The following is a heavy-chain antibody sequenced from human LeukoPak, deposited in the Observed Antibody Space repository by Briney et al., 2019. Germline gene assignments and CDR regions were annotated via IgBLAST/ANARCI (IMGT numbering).Heavy chain of an antibody. V-gene: IGHV3-53*01. CDR2: IYSGGST. J-gene: IGHJ4*02. CDR1: GFTVSSNY. Sequence: PGGSLRLSCAASGFTVSSNYMSWVRQAPGKGLEWVSVIYSGGSTYYADSVKGRFTISRDNSENTLYLQMNSLRVEDTAVYYCAKVGKPVLGYCSSTSCQYYFDYWGQGTLVTVSS. CDR3: AKVGKPVLGYCSSTSCQYYFDY. D-gene: IGHD2-2*01.